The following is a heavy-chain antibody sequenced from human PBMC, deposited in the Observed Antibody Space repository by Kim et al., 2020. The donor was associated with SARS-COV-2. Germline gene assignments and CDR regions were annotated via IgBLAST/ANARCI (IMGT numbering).Heavy chain of an antibody. V-gene: IGHV3-30*01. D-gene: IGHD5-18*01. Sequence: VKGRITISRDNSKNTLYLQMNSLRAEDTAVYYCAREAENTWIQLWDSFDYWGQGTLVTVSS. CDR3: AREAENTWIQLWDSFDY. J-gene: IGHJ4*02.